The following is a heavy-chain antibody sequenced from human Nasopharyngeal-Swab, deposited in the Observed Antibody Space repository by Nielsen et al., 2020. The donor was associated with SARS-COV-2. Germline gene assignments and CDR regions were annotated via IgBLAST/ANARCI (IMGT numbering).Heavy chain of an antibody. J-gene: IGHJ4*02. D-gene: IGHD6-19*01. CDR1: GFTFSRYW. CDR2: INSDGSST. CDR3: ANDTDPVAGPFDY. V-gene: IGHV3-74*01. Sequence: GESLKISCAASGFTFSRYWMHWVRQAPGKGLVWVSRINSDGSSTRYADSVKGRFTISRDNAKNSLYLQMNSLRAEDTALYYCANDTDPVAGPFDYWGQGTLVTVSS.